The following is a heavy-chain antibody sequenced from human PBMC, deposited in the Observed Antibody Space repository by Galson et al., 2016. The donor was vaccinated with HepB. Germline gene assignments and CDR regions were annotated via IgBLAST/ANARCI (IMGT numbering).Heavy chain of an antibody. Sequence: SLRLSCAASGFTFNTYAMHWVRQAPGKGLEWVALISYDGTDKYYADSVKGRFTISRDNSNNTMYVQMNSLSADDTAVYYCVRDKSSWNLGKFYYYGLDVWGHGTRVTVSS. CDR3: VRDKSSWNLGKFYYYGLDV. J-gene: IGHJ6*02. CDR1: GFTFNTYA. V-gene: IGHV3-30*04. CDR2: ISYDGTDK. D-gene: IGHD2-15*01.